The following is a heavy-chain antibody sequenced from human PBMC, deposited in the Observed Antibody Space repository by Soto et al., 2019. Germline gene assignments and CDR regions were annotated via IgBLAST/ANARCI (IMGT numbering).Heavy chain of an antibody. CDR3: VRSYDSTGYYFFDY. CDR1: GFTFSSYA. J-gene: IGHJ4*02. Sequence: GGSLRLSCAASGFTFSSYAMHWVRQAPGKGLEWVAVSSYGGSNKYYADSVKGRFTISRDNSKNTLDLQMNSLRAEDTAVYYCVRSYDSTGYYFFDYWGQGSLVTVSS. CDR2: SSYGGSNK. D-gene: IGHD3-22*01. V-gene: IGHV3-30-3*01.